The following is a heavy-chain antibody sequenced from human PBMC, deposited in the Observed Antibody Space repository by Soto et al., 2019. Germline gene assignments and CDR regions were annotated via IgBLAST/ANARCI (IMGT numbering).Heavy chain of an antibody. J-gene: IGHJ4*02. CDR2: IIPIFGTA. CDR1: GGTFSSYA. D-gene: IGHD3-16*02. V-gene: IGHV1-69*01. Sequence: QVQLVQSGAEVKKPGSSVKVSCKASGGTFSSYAISWVRQAPGQGLEWMGGIIPIFGTANYAQKFQGRVTITADEPTSTAYMELSSLRSEDTAVYYCAREARMITFGGVIVRYFDYWGQGTLVTVSS. CDR3: AREARMITFGGVIVRYFDY.